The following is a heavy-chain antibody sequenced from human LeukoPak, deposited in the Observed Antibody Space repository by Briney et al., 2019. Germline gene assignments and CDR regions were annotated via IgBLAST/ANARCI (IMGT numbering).Heavy chain of an antibody. Sequence: PGGSLRLSCAASGFTFSSYDMTRVCQAPGRGLELESFIRPSCDNTYYSDSVDCLFNISRDNSKNTVYLQMNNMRVDDAAVYYCARVAGWHWFDPWGQGNLVTVSS. CDR2: IRPSCDNT. V-gene: IGHV3-23*01. CDR3: ARVAGWHWFDP. CDR1: GFTFSSYD. D-gene: IGHD2-15*01. J-gene: IGHJ5*02.